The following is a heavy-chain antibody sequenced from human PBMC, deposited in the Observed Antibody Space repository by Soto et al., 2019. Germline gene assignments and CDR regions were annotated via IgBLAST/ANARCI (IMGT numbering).Heavy chain of an antibody. V-gene: IGHV2-5*02. CDR1: GFAVTTDGVG. CDR2: VYWDDDK. Sequence: QITLKESGPTLVKPTQTLTLTCTVSGFAVTTDGVGVGWIRQPPGKALEWLAIVYWDDDKRYSPSLRSRVTITRDTSKNQVVLTMTNMDPLDTGTYYCAHSTRRVRCSGGACYFFDYWGQGTLVTVSS. CDR3: AHSTRRVRCSGGACYFFDY. D-gene: IGHD2-15*01. J-gene: IGHJ4*02.